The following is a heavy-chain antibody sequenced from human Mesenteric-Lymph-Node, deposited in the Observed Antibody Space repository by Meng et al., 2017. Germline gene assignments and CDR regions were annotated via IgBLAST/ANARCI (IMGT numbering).Heavy chain of an antibody. CDR2: VSSSGSTI. V-gene: IGHV3-48*04. CDR1: GFTFSSFW. CDR3: ARGRRDYYGMDV. J-gene: IGHJ6*02. Sequence: GESLKISCTASGFTFSSFWMGWVRQAPGKGLEWVSYVSSSGSTIYYADSVKGRFTISRDNAKNSLYLQMNSLRAEDTAVYYCARGRRDYYGMDVWGQGTTVTVSS.